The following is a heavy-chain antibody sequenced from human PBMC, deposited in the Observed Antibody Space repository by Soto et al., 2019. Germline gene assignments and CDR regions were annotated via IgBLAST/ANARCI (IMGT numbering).Heavy chain of an antibody. CDR2: IWYDGSNK. V-gene: IGHV3-33*01. Sequence: SLRLSCAASGFTFSSYGMHWVRQAPGKGLEWVAVIWYDGSNKYYADSVKGRFTISRDNSKNTLFLQMNSLRAEDTAVYYCAGIAAAGMDYGMDVWGQGTTVTVSS. CDR1: GFTFSSYG. D-gene: IGHD6-13*01. CDR3: AGIAAAGMDYGMDV. J-gene: IGHJ6*02.